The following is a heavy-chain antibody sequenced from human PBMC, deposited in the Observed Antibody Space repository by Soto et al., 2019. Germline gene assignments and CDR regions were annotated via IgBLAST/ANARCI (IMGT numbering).Heavy chain of an antibody. Sequence: EVQLVESGGGLVQPGGSLRLSCAASGFTFSSYSMNWVRQAPGKGLEWVSYISSSNSTIYYADSVKGRFTISRDNAKNSLYLQMNSLRDEDTAVFYCARGGTIFGRYYYGMDVWGQGTTVTVSS. CDR1: GFTFSSYS. CDR2: ISSSNSTI. D-gene: IGHD3-3*01. J-gene: IGHJ6*02. CDR3: ARGGTIFGRYYYGMDV. V-gene: IGHV3-48*02.